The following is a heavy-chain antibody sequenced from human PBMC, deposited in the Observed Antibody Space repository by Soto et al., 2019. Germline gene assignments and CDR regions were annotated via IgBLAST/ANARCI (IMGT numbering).Heavy chain of an antibody. CDR1: GYSFTSYW. CDR3: ARPNYCSGGNCAAANYCYYGMNV. J-gene: IGHJ6*02. D-gene: IGHD2-15*01. CDR2: IYPADSDT. Sequence: GESLKISCDGSGYSFTSYWIGWVRQMPGKGLAWMRIIYPADSDTRYSPSFQGQVTISADKSISTAYLQCSSLKASDTAMYYCARPNYCSGGNCAAANYCYYGMNVWGQGTTVTVAS. V-gene: IGHV5-51*01.